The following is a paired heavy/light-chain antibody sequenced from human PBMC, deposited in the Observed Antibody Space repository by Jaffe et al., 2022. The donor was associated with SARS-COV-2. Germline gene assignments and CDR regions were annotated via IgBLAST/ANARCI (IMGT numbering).Light chain of an antibody. Sequence: SYELTQPPSVSVSPGQTASITCSGDKLGDKYACWYQQKPGQSPVLVIYQDSKRPSGIPERFSGSNSGNTATLTISGTQAMDEADYYCQAWDSSVYVFGTGTKVTVL. CDR3: QAWDSSVYV. CDR2: QDS. V-gene: IGLV3-1*01. J-gene: IGLJ1*01. CDR1: KLGDKY.
Heavy chain of an antibody. D-gene: IGHD2-15*01. CDR2: FDPEDGET. V-gene: IGHV1-24*01. Sequence: QVQLVQSGAEVKKPGASVKVSCKVSGYTLTELSMHWVRQAPGKGLEWMGGFDPEDGETIYAQKFQGRVTMTEDTSTDTAYMELSSLRSEDTAVYYCATSALGYCSGGSCYAFDYWGQGTLVTVSS. CDR1: GYTLTELS. J-gene: IGHJ4*02. CDR3: ATSALGYCSGGSCYAFDY.